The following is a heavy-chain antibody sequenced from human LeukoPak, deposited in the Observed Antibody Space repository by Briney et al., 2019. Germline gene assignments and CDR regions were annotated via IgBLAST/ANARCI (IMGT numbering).Heavy chain of an antibody. CDR3: AKKVPANWGSYFDY. V-gene: IGHV3-53*01. D-gene: IGHD7-27*01. J-gene: IGHJ4*02. CDR2: IFSDGTT. Sequence: TGGSLRLSCAASGFTVSTNYMSWVRQAPGRGLEWVSVIFSDGTTHYADSVKGRFTISRDNSKNTVYLQMNSLRAEDTAVYYCAKKVPANWGSYFDYWGQGTLVTVSS. CDR1: GFTVSTNY.